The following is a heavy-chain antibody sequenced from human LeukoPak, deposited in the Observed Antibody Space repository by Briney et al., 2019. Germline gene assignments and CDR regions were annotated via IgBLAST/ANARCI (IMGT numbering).Heavy chain of an antibody. CDR3: ARHNGLRYPDDY. CDR1: GGSISSSSYY. CDR2: IYYSGST. V-gene: IGHV4-39*01. J-gene: IGHJ4*02. D-gene: IGHD2-8*01. Sequence: PSETLSVTCTVSGGSISSSSYYWGWIRQPPGKGLEWIGSIYYSGSTYYNPSLKSRVTISVDTSKNQFSLKLSSVTAADTAVYYCARHNGLRYPDDYWGQGTLVTVSS.